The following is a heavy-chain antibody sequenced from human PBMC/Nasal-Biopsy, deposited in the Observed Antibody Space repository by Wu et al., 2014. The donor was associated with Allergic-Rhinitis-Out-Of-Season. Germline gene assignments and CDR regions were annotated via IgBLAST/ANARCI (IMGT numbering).Heavy chain of an antibody. Sequence: LRLSCAASGFTFSNYGMHWVRQAPGKGLEWVAVIWYDGSKKFYADSVKGRFTISRDNTKNTLYLQMNSLRAEDTAVYSCARAYYGGNLGGWWYFDLWGRGTLVTVSS. CDR3: ARAYYGGNLGGWWYFDL. V-gene: IGHV3-33*01. CDR2: IWYDGSKK. D-gene: IGHD4-23*01. CDR1: GFTFSNYG. J-gene: IGHJ2*01.